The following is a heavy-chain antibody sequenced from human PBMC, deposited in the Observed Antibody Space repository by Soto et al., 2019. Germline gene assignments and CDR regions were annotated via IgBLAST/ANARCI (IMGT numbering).Heavy chain of an antibody. V-gene: IGHV3-23*01. J-gene: IGHJ5*02. CDR3: AKEACSSTSCSWFDP. D-gene: IGHD2-2*01. Sequence: WGSLRLSCAASGFTFSTYAISWVRQAPGKGLEWVSAISGSGGSTYYADSVKGRFTISRGNSKNTLYLQMNSLRAEDTAVYYCAKEACSSTSCSWFDPWGQGTLVTVSS. CDR1: GFTFSTYA. CDR2: ISGSGGST.